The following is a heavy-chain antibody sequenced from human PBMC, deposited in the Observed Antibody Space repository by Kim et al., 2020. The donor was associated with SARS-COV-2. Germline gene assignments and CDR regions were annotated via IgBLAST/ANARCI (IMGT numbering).Heavy chain of an antibody. CDR3: ARGRKFMVRGVVINSRRYYFDY. J-gene: IGHJ4*02. D-gene: IGHD3-10*01. Sequence: SETLSLTCAVYGGSFSGYYWSWIRQPPGKGLEWIGEINHSGSTNYNPSLKSRVTISVDTSKNQFSLKLSSVTAADTAVYYCARGRKFMVRGVVINSRRYYFDYWGQGTLVTVSS. CDR2: INHSGST. CDR1: GGSFSGYY. V-gene: IGHV4-34*01.